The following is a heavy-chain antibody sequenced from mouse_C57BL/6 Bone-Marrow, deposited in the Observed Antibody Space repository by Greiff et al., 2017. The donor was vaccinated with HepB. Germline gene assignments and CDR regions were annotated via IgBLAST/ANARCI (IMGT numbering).Heavy chain of an antibody. CDR3: TDYSNYEDFDY. V-gene: IGHV1-15*01. CDR1: GYTFTDYE. D-gene: IGHD2-5*01. J-gene: IGHJ2*01. CDR2: IDPETGGT. Sequence: QVQLKESGAELVRPGASVTLSCKASGYTFTDYEMHWVKQTPVHGLEWIGAIDPETGGTAYNQKFKGKAILTADKSSSTAYMELRSLTSEDSAVYDCTDYSNYEDFDYWGQGTTLTVSS.